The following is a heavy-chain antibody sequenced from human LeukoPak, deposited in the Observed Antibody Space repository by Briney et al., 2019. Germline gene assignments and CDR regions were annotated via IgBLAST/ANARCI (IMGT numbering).Heavy chain of an antibody. CDR1: VFSHRSNY. CDR3: ARDLTLPLSGSGSYRDY. Sequence: GGSLRLPCSAWVFSHRSNYVRWLRQATGKGVEWVAFIYSGGSTYYADSVKGRFTISRDNSKNTLYLQMNSLRAEDTAVYYCARDLTLPLSGSGSYRDYWGQGTLVTVSS. D-gene: IGHD3-10*01. V-gene: IGHV3-66*01. J-gene: IGHJ4*02. CDR2: IYSGGST.